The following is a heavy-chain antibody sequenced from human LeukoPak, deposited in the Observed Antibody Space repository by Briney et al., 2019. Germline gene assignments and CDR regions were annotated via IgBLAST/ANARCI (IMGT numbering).Heavy chain of an antibody. V-gene: IGHV3-30*03. D-gene: IGHD2-15*01. CDR3: ASDSYSPEYFQH. Sequence: GGSLRLSCAASGFTFSSYGMHWVRQAPGKGLEWVAVISYDGSNKYYADSVKGRFAISRDNSKNTLYLQMNSLRAEDTAVYYCASDSYSPEYFQHWGQGTLVTVSS. CDR1: GFTFSSYG. CDR2: ISYDGSNK. J-gene: IGHJ1*01.